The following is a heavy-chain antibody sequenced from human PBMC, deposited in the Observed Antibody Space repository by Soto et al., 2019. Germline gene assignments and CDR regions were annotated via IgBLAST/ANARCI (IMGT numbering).Heavy chain of an antibody. Sequence: QVQLQESGPGLVKPSETLSLTCSVSGDSISSYHWSWLRQPPGKGLEWIGYIFYFGTTSYNPSLKSRVAILLDTSRTQFSLKLSSVTAADTAVYYCARDFQEDHIDVWGKGTTVIVSS. V-gene: IGHV4-59*01. J-gene: IGHJ6*03. CDR2: IFYFGTT. CDR1: GDSISSYH. CDR3: ARDFQEDHIDV.